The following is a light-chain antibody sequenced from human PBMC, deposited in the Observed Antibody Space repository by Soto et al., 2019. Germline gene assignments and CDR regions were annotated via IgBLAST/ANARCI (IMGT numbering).Light chain of an antibody. J-gene: IGLJ7*01. Sequence: QSALTQPASVSRSPGQSITISCTGSSSDVGGYDYVSWYQQHPGKPPKLMIYDVSNRPSGVSDRFSGSKSGNTASLTISGLQAEDEADYYCSSYTSSSTSCVFGTGTQLTVL. CDR2: DVS. V-gene: IGLV2-14*01. CDR3: SSYTSSSTSCV. CDR1: SSDVGGYDY.